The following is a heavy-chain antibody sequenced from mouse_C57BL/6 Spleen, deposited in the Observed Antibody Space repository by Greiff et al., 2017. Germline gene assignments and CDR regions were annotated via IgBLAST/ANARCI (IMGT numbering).Heavy chain of an antibody. CDR3: ARTFITYFDY. CDR2: IYPRDGST. CDR1: GYTFTSYD. J-gene: IGHJ2*01. V-gene: IGHV1-85*01. D-gene: IGHD1-1*01. Sequence: QVHVKQSGPELVKPGASVKLSCKASGYTFTSYDINWVKQRPGQGLEWIGWIYPRDGSTKYNEKFKGKATLTVDTSSSTAYMELHSLTSEDSAVYFCARTFITYFDYWGQGTTLTVSS.